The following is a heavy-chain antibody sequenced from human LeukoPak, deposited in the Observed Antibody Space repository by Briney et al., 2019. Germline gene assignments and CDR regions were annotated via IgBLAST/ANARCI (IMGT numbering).Heavy chain of an antibody. J-gene: IGHJ3*02. CDR1: GGSISSYY. Sequence: SETLSLTCTVSGGSISSYYWSWIRQPPGKGLEWIGYIYYSGSTNYNPSLKSRVTISVDTSKNQFSLKLSSVTAADTAVYYCARGYPPKYYYGSSGYWPDAFDIWGQGTMVTVSS. CDR2: IYYSGST. V-gene: IGHV4-59*01. CDR3: ARGYPPKYYYGSSGYWPDAFDI. D-gene: IGHD3-22*01.